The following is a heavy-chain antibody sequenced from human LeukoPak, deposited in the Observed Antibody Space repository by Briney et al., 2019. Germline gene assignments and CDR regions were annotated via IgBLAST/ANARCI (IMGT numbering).Heavy chain of an antibody. D-gene: IGHD3-10*01. CDR3: ASDRIWFGESTNEY. CDR1: GGSFSGYY. CDR2: INHSGST. J-gene: IGHJ4*02. Sequence: SETLSLTCAVYGGSFSGYYWSWIRQPPGKGLEWIGEINHSGSTNYNTSLKSRVTISVDTSKNQFSLNLNSVTAADTAFYYCASDRIWFGESTNEYWGQGTLVTVSS. V-gene: IGHV4-34*01.